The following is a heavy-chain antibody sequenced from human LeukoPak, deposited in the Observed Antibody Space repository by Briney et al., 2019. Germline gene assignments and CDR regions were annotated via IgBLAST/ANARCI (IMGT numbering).Heavy chain of an antibody. CDR2: ISYDGSNK. V-gene: IGHV3-30*18. CDR3: AKDGTRVERIAGYYYGMDV. J-gene: IGHJ6*02. CDR1: GFTFSSYG. D-gene: IGHD6-13*01. Sequence: GGSLRLSCAVSGFTFSSYGMHWVRQAPGKGPEWVAVISYDGSNKYYADSVKGRFTISRDNSKNTLYLQMNSLRAEDTAVYYCAKDGTRVERIAGYYYGMDVWGQGTTVTVSS.